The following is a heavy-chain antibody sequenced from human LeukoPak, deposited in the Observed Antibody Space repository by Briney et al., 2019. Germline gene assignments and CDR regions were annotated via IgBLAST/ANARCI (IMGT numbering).Heavy chain of an antibody. CDR2: ISSSSSYI. CDR1: GITFSSYS. CDR3: ARADVGWLLDFDY. D-gene: IGHD5-18*01. V-gene: IGHV3-21*01. Sequence: GGSLRLSCAASGITFSSYSMNWVRQAPGKGLEWVSSISSSSSYIHYADSVKGRFTISRDNAKNSLYLQMNSLRAEDTAVYYCARADVGWLLDFDYWGQGTLVTVSS. J-gene: IGHJ4*02.